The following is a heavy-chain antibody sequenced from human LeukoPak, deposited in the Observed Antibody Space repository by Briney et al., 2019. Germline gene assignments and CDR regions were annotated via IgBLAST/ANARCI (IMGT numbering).Heavy chain of an antibody. V-gene: IGHV3-20*04. Sequence: PGGSLRLSCAASGFTFDDYGMSWVRQAPGEGLEWVSGINWNGGSTGYADSVKGRFTISRDNAKNSLYLQMNSLRAEDTALYYCARAHSAGYYYYYMDVWGKGTTVTVSS. CDR2: INWNGGST. J-gene: IGHJ6*03. CDR3: ARAHSAGYYYYYMDV. D-gene: IGHD2-15*01. CDR1: GFTFDDYG.